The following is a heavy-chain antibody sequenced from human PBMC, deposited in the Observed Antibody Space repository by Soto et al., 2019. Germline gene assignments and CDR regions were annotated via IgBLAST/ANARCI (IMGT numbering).Heavy chain of an antibody. Sequence: GGSLRLSCAASGFTFSSYAMHWVRQAPGKGLEWVAVISYDGSNKYYADSVKGRFTISRDNSKNTLYLQMNSLRAEDTAVYYCARDSYPLITTPGYFDYWGQGTLVTVSS. J-gene: IGHJ4*02. CDR1: GFTFSSYA. V-gene: IGHV3-30-3*01. CDR3: ARDSYPLITTPGYFDY. CDR2: ISYDGSNK. D-gene: IGHD3-22*01.